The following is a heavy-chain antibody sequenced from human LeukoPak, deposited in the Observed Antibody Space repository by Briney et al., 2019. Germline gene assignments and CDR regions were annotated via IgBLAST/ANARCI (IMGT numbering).Heavy chain of an antibody. Sequence: SETLSLTCTVSGGSISSYYWSWIRQPPGKGLEWIGYIYYIGSTNYNPSLKSRVTISVDTSKNQFSLKLSSVTAADTAVYYCARAPLIYDFWSGYTQNPPDAFDIWGQGTMVTISS. CDR2: IYYIGST. V-gene: IGHV4-59*01. CDR1: GGSISSYY. J-gene: IGHJ3*02. CDR3: ARAPLIYDFWSGYTQNPPDAFDI. D-gene: IGHD3-3*01.